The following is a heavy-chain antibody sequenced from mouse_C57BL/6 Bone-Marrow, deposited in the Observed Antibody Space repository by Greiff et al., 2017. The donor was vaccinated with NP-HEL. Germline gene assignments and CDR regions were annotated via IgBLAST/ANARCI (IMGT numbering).Heavy chain of an antibody. D-gene: IGHD2-3*01. V-gene: IGHV1-82*01. J-gene: IGHJ2*01. CDR1: GYAFSSSW. CDR3: ARSGGYYPYYFDY. CDR2: IYPGDGDT. Sequence: QLQQSGPELVKPGASVKISCKASGYAFSSSWMNWVKQRPGKGLEWIGRIYPGDGDTNYNGKFKGKATLTADKSSSTAYMQLSSLTSEYSAVYFCARSGGYYPYYFDYWGQGTTLTVSS.